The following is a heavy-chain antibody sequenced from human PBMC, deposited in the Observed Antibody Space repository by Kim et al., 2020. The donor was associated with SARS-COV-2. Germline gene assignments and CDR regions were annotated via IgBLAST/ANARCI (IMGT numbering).Heavy chain of an antibody. CDR3: ARLPRRDGYNGNRFDI. D-gene: IGHD5-12*01. CDR1: GGSISSSSYY. CDR2: IYYSGST. V-gene: IGHV4-39*01. J-gene: IGHJ3*02. Sequence: SETLSLTCTVSGGSISSSSYYWGWIRQPPGKGLEWIGSIYYSGSTYYNPSLKSRVTISVDTSKNQFSLKLSSVTAADTAVYYCARLPRRDGYNGNRFDIWGQGTMVTVSS.